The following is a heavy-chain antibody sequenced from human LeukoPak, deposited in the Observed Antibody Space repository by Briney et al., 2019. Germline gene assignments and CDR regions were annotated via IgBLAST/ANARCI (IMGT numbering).Heavy chain of an antibody. CDR3: AKDPLAYCGGDCSPGGAFDI. J-gene: IGHJ3*02. V-gene: IGHV3-30-3*01. CDR1: GFTFSSYA. D-gene: IGHD2-21*01. Sequence: GRSLRLSCAASGFTFSSYAMHWVRQAPGKGLEWVAVISYDGSNKYYADSVKGRFTISRDNSKNTLYLQMNSLRAEDTAVYYCAKDPLAYCGGDCSPGGAFDIWGQGTMVTVSS. CDR2: ISYDGSNK.